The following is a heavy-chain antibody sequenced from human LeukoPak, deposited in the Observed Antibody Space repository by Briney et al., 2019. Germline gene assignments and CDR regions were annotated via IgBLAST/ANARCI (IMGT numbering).Heavy chain of an antibody. V-gene: IGHV3-11*04. CDR2: ISSSGSTT. CDR3: AREWARALDY. J-gene: IGHJ4*02. Sequence: GGSLRLSCAASGFTFSDSYMGWIRQVPGKGLEYISHISSSGSTTYYADSMKGRFTISRDNAKNSLYLQMNSLRAEDTAVYYCAREWARALDYWGQGTLVTVSS. D-gene: IGHD1-26*01. CDR1: GFTFSDSY.